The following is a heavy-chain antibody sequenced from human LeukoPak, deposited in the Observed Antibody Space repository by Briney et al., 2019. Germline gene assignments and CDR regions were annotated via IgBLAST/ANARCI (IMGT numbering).Heavy chain of an antibody. CDR3: ARVNSGSYRPTGY. J-gene: IGHJ4*02. V-gene: IGHV1-2*02. Sequence: XASXXTFXGXYMHWVRQAPGQGREWMGWIDPNSGGTNYAQKFQGRVTMTRDTASSTAYMELSRLRSDDTAVYYCARVNSGSYRPTGYWGQGTLVTVSS. CDR1: XXTFXGXY. D-gene: IGHD1-26*01. CDR2: IDPNSGGT.